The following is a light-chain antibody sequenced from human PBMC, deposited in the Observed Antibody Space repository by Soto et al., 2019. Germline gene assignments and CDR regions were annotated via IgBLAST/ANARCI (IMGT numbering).Light chain of an antibody. CDR1: NLGSKS. J-gene: IGLJ2*01. Sequence: SYELTQPPSVSVAPGQTARITCGGNNLGSKSVHWYQQKPCQAPVLVVYDDSDRPSGIPERFSGSNSGNTATLTISRVEAGDEADYYCQVWDSSSDNLNVVFGGGTKVTVL. V-gene: IGLV3-21*02. CDR3: QVWDSSSDNLNVV. CDR2: DDS.